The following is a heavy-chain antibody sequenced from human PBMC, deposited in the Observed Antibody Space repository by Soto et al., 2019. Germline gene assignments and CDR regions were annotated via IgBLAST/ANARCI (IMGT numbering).Heavy chain of an antibody. J-gene: IGHJ5*02. V-gene: IGHV4-30-4*01. CDR1: GGSISSGDYY. CDR3: AREGLYYYDSSGYYNWFDP. Sequence: PSETLSLTCTVSGGSISSGDYYWSWIRQPPGKGLEWIGYIYYSGSTYYNPSLKSRVTISVDTSKNQFSLKLSSVTAADTAVYYCAREGLYYYDSSGYYNWFDPWGQGTLVTVSS. CDR2: IYYSGST. D-gene: IGHD3-22*01.